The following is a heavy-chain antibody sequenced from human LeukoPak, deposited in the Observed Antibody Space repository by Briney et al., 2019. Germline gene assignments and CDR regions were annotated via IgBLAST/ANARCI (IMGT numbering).Heavy chain of an antibody. Sequence: ASVKVSCKASGYTFTSYGISWVRQAPGQGLEWMGWVNTGNGNTRYSPQFQGRVSITRDTSASTAYMELSSLRSDDRAIYYCARGRGTPASSNRDFYFYYYMDVWGKGTTVTVAS. CDR1: GYTFTSYG. CDR3: ARGRGTPASSNRDFYFYYYMDV. CDR2: VNTGNGNT. J-gene: IGHJ6*03. D-gene: IGHD6-13*01. V-gene: IGHV1-18*01.